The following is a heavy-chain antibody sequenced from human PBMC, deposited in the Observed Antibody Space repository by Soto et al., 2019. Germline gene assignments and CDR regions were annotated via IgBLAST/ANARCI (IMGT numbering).Heavy chain of an antibody. CDR2: IWYDGSNK. CDR3: ARVYPRAYYFDY. D-gene: IGHD3-10*01. J-gene: IGHJ4*02. CDR1: GFTFSSYG. Sequence: GGSLRLSCAASGFTFSSYGMHWVRQAPGKGLEWVAVIWYDGSNKYYADSVKGRFTISRDNSKNTLYLQMNSLRAEDTAVYYCARVYPRAYYFDYWGQGTLVTVSS. V-gene: IGHV3-33*01.